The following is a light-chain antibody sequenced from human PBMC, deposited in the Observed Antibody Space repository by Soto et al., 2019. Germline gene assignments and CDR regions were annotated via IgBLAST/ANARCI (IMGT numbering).Light chain of an antibody. CDR2: AAS. V-gene: IGKV1-39*01. CDR1: QSIASY. J-gene: IGKJ1*01. CDR3: QKSDSTPWT. Sequence: DIEMTQSPSSLSASVGDRVTITCRARQSIASYLNWYQHKPGKAPKLLIYAASSLQSGVPSRFSGSGSGTNFTLTISDLQPEDFTTYYCQKSDSTPWTFGQGTKVDIK.